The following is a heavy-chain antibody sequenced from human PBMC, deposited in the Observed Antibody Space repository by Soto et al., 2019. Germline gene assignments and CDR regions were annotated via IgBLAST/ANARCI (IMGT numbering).Heavy chain of an antibody. Sequence: ASVKVSCKASGYTFTGYYMHWVRQAPGQGLEWMGWINPNSGGTNYAQKFQGWVTMTRDTSISTAYMELSRLRSDDTAVYYCARARAEGYCSGGSCPSYYYYYMDVWGKGTTVTVSS. V-gene: IGHV1-2*04. CDR1: GYTFTGYY. CDR2: INPNSGGT. J-gene: IGHJ6*03. D-gene: IGHD2-15*01. CDR3: ARARAEGYCSGGSCPSYYYYYMDV.